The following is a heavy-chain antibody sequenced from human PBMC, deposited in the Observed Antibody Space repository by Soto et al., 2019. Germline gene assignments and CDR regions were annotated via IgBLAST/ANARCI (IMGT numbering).Heavy chain of an antibody. CDR1: GFTFDDYT. D-gene: IGHD3-16*01. CDR3: AKSGDKRGGYYYYGMDV. CDR2: ISWDGGST. V-gene: IGHV3-43*01. Sequence: EVQLVESGGVVVQPGGSLRLSCAASGFTFDDYTMHWVRQAPGKGLEWVSLISWDGGSTYYADSVKGRFTISRDNSKNSLYLQMNSLRTEDTALYYCAKSGDKRGGYYYYGMDVWGQGTTVTVSS. J-gene: IGHJ6*02.